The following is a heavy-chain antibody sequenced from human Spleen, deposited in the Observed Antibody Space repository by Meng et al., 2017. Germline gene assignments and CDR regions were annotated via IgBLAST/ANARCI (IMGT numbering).Heavy chain of an antibody. V-gene: IGHV4-59*01. D-gene: IGHD6-13*01. CDR1: GGSISSYY. CDR2: IYYSGST. CDR3: ARDPNAYSSSWYFSSYYYGMDV. J-gene: IGHJ6*02. Sequence: ESLKISCTVSGGSISSYYWSWIRQPPGKGLEWIGYIYYSGSTNYNPSLKSRVTISVDTSKNQFSLKLSSVTAADTAVYYCARDPNAYSSSWYFSSYYYGMDVWGQGTTVTVSS.